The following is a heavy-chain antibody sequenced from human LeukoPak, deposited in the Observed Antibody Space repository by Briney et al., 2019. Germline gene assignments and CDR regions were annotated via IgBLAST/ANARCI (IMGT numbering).Heavy chain of an antibody. Sequence: PSETLSLTCTVSGGSISSGGYYWSWIRQPPGKGLEWIGYIYHSGSTYYNPSLKSRVTISVDRSKNQFSLKLSSVTAADTAVYYCARLIDYSAHFDYWGQGTLVTVSS. D-gene: IGHD4-11*01. CDR1: GGSISSGGYY. J-gene: IGHJ4*02. CDR3: ARLIDYSAHFDY. CDR2: IYHSGST. V-gene: IGHV4-30-2*01.